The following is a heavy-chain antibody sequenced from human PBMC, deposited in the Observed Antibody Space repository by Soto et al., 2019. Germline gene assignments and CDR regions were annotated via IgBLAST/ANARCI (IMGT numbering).Heavy chain of an antibody. J-gene: IGHJ4*02. D-gene: IGHD6-25*01. V-gene: IGHV3-15*01. CDR3: KSADGSH. CDR2: IKSKSDGETK. CDR1: GFNFINAW. Sequence: EVQLVESGGGLVRPGGSLRLSCAASGFNFINAWLGWVRQAPGKGLEWVGRIKSKSDGETKDYGAPVKGRFSVSRVDSGSTLFLQMNSLNIEDTAIYYCKSADGSHWGQGTLVTVSS.